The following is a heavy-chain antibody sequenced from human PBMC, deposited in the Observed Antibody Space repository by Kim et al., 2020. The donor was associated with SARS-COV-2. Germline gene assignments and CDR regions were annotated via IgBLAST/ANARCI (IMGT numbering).Heavy chain of an antibody. J-gene: IGHJ3*02. D-gene: IGHD6-13*01. V-gene: IGHV4-31*02. CDR3: ARGRKQQGVIDAFDI. Sequence: PSLKSRVTISVDASKNQFSLKLSSVTAADTAVYCCARGRKQQGVIDAFDIWGQGTMVTVSS.